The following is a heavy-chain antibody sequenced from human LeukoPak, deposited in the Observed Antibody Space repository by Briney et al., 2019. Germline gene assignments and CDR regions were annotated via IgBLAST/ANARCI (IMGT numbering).Heavy chain of an antibody. V-gene: IGHV3-30*02. CDR3: TRGGVDY. CDR2: IRYDGSNK. J-gene: IGHJ4*02. CDR1: GFTFSSYG. Sequence: GGSLRLSCAASGFTFSSYGMHWVRQAPGKGLEWVAFIRYDGSNKYYADSVKGRFTISRDNAKNTLYLQMNSLRAEDTAVYYCTRGGVDYWGQGTLVTVSS.